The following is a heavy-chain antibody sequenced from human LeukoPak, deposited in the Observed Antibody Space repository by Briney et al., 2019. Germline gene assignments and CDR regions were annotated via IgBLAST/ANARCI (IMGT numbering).Heavy chain of an antibody. CDR1: GGSISSYY. V-gene: IGHV4-59*01. J-gene: IGHJ4*02. CDR2: IYYSGST. D-gene: IGHD3-9*01. Sequence: SETLSLTCTVSGGSISSYYWSWIRQPPGKGLEWIGYIYYSGSTNYNPSLKSRVTISVDTSKNQFSLKLSSVTAADTAVYYCARLREDYDILTGYSHFDYWGQGTLVTVSS. CDR3: ARLREDYDILTGYSHFDY.